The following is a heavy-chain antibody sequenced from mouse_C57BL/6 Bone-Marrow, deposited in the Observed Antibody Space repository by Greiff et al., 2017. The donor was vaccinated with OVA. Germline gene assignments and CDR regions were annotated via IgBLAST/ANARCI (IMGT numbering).Heavy chain of an antibody. V-gene: IGHV1-4*01. Sequence: QVQLQQSGAELARPGASVKMSCKASGYTFTSYTMNWVKQRPGQGLEWIGYINPSSGYTKYNQKFKDKATLTADKSSSTAYMQLSSLTSEDSAVYYCARSATLVATDYWGQGTTLTVSS. J-gene: IGHJ2*01. CDR1: GYTFTSYT. CDR2: INPSSGYT. D-gene: IGHD1-1*01. CDR3: ARSATLVATDY.